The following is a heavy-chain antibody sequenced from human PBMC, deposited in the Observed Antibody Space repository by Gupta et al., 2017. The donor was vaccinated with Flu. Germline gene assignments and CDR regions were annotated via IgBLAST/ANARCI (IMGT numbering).Heavy chain of an antibody. Sequence: RGGVRQAPGKGLEWVSYINSRGTDISYADPVKGRFTISRDNAKNLLYLQLNSLRAEDTAVYFCAREPQRGDYYNFDHWGQGALVTVSS. D-gene: IGHD3-22*01. CDR2: INSRGTDI. CDR3: AREPQRGDYYNFDH. V-gene: IGHV3-11*01. J-gene: IGHJ4*02.